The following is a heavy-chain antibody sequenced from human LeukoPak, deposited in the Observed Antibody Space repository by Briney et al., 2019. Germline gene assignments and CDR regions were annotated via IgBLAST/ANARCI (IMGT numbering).Heavy chain of an antibody. J-gene: IGHJ3*02. CDR3: ARGPYSYDSSGAFDI. V-gene: IGHV4-4*07. D-gene: IGHD3-22*01. CDR1: GGSIRNYY. CDR2: ISSSGST. Sequence: PSETLSLTCTVSGGSIRNYYWSWIRQPAGKGLEWIGRISSSGSTNYNPSLKSRVTISVDTSKNQFSLKLSSVTAADTAVYFCARGPYSYDSSGAFDIWGQGTMVTVSS.